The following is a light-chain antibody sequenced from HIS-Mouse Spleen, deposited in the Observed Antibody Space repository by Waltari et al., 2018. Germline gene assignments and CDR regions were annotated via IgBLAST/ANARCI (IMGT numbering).Light chain of an antibody. J-gene: IGLJ1*01. V-gene: IGLV1-47*01. CDR1: RPDIGSHS. CDR2: RNN. CDR3: AAWDDSLSGYV. Sequence: QSVLTQPHSASGTPGQRVTISCSVSRPDIGSHSVSWYQQLPGTAPKLLIYRNNQRPSGVPDRFSGSKSGTSASLAISGLRSEDEADYYCAAWDDSLSGYVFGTGTKVTVL.